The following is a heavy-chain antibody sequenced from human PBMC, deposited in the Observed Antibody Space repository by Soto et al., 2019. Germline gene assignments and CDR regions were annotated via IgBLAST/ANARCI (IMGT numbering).Heavy chain of an antibody. Sequence: GGSLRISCAASGFTFSSYSLNWVRQARGKGLEWVSSISSSSSYIYYADSVKGRFTISRDNAKNSLYLQMNSLRAEDTAVYYCARDPNSSPKGMDVWGQGTTVTVSS. CDR3: ARDPNSSPKGMDV. D-gene: IGHD6-13*01. CDR2: ISSSSSYI. V-gene: IGHV3-21*01. CDR1: GFTFSSYS. J-gene: IGHJ6*02.